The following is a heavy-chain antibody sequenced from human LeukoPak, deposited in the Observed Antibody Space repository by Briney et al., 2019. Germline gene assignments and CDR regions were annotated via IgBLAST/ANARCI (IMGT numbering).Heavy chain of an antibody. CDR1: GGSISSYY. Sequence: PSETLSLTCTVSGGSISSYYWSWIRQPPGKGLEWIGYIYYSGSTNYNPSLKSRVTISVDTSKNQFSLKLSSVTAADTAVYYCARGVGKWELPRISDAFDIWGQGTMVTVSS. J-gene: IGHJ3*02. D-gene: IGHD1-26*01. CDR3: ARGVGKWELPRISDAFDI. CDR2: IYYSGST. V-gene: IGHV4-59*08.